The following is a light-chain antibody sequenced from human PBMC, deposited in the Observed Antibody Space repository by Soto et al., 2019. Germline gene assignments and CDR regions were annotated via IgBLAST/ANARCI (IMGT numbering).Light chain of an antibody. CDR1: QDISSY. CDR3: QQRHSYPIT. Sequence: DIQLTQSPSFLSASVGDRVTVTCRASQDISSYLAWYQQKPGKAPNLLIHTASTLQSGVPSRFSGSGSGAELTLTISSLQPDDFATYYCQQRHSYPITFGQGTRLDIK. V-gene: IGKV1-9*01. CDR2: TAS. J-gene: IGKJ5*01.